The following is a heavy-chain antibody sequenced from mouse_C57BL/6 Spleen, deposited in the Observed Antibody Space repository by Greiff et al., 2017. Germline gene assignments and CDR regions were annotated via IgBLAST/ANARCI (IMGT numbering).Heavy chain of an antibody. J-gene: IGHJ4*01. CDR2: IWGGGST. CDR3: VKHDDWEGHAMDY. V-gene: IGHV2-9*01. Sequence: VKVVESGPGLVAPSQSLSITCTVSGFSLTSYGVDWVRQPPGKGLEWLGVIWGGGSTNYNSALMSRLSISKDNSKSQVFLKMNSLQTDDTAMYYCVKHDDWEGHAMDYWGQGTSVTVSS. D-gene: IGHD2-4*01. CDR1: GFSLTSYG.